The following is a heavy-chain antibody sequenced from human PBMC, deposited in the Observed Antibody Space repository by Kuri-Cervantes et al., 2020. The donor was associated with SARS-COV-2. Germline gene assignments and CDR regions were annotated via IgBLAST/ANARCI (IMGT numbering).Heavy chain of an antibody. CDR3: ASGRREIVVVPTDMGMDV. J-gene: IGHJ6*03. Sequence: LRLSCHVSGYSISSGYYWGWIRQPPGKGMEWIGSIYHSGSTYYNPSLKSRVTISVDTSKNQFSLKLSSVTAADTAVYYCASGRREIVVVPTDMGMDVWGKGTTVTVSS. V-gene: IGHV4-38-2*01. CDR1: GYSISSGYY. CDR2: IYHSGST. D-gene: IGHD2-2*01.